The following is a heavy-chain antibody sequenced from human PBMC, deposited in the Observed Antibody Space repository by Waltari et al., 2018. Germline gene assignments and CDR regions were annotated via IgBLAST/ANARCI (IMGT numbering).Heavy chain of an antibody. CDR2: IYYSGGT. V-gene: IGHV4-59*01. CDR1: GGPISSYY. D-gene: IGHD6-19*01. Sequence: QVPLQESGPGLVKPSETLSLTCTVPGGPISSYYWSWIRQPPGKGLEWIGYIYYSGGTNYNPSLKSRVTISVDTSKNQFSLKLSSVTAADTAVYYCARGISAVAAFDYWGQGTLVTVSS. J-gene: IGHJ4*02. CDR3: ARGISAVAAFDY.